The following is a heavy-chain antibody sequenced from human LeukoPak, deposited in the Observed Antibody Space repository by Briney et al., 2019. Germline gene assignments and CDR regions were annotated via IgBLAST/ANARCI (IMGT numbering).Heavy chain of an antibody. V-gene: IGHV4-39*07. CDR2: IYYSGST. J-gene: IGHJ4*02. D-gene: IGHD1-26*01. Sequence: SETLSLTCTVSGGSISSSSYYWGWIRQPPGKGLEWIGSIYYSGSTYYNPSLKSRVTISVDTSKNQFSLKLSSVTAADTAVYYCARRRGSYTDYWGQGTLVTVSS. CDR3: ARRRGSYTDY. CDR1: GGSISSSSYY.